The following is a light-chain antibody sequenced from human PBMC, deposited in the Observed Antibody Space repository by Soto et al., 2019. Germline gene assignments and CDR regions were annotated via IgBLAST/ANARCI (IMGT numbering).Light chain of an antibody. Sequence: EIVLTQSPGTLSLSPGERATLSCRASQSVSSTYLAWYQQKPGQAPRLLIYGASTRATGIPARFSGSGSGTEFTLITSSLQSEDSAVYYCQQYNSWLWTFGQGTKVDIK. V-gene: IGKV3-15*01. CDR2: GAS. J-gene: IGKJ1*01. CDR3: QQYNSWLWT. CDR1: QSVSSTY.